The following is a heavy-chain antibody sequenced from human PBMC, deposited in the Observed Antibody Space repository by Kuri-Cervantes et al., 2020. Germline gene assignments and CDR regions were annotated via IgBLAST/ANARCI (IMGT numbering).Heavy chain of an antibody. J-gene: IGHJ5*02. Sequence: SVKVSCKASGGTFSSYAISWVRQAPGQGLEWMGGIIPIFGTANYAQKFQGRVTITADKSTSTAYMELSSLRSEDTAVYYCARVGIVVAYNWFDPWGQGTLVTVSS. CDR1: GGTFSSYA. CDR3: ARVGIVVAYNWFDP. D-gene: IGHD6-19*01. CDR2: IIPIFGTA. V-gene: IGHV1-69*06.